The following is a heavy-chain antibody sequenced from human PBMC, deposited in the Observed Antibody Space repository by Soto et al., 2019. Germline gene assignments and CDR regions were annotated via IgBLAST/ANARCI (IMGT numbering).Heavy chain of an antibody. CDR1: GFTFSSYW. D-gene: IGHD3-3*01. Sequence: GGSLRLSCAASGFTFSSYWMHWVRQAPGKGLVWVSRINSDGSSTSYADSVKGRFTISRDNAKNTLYLQMNSLRAEDTAVYYCAAGRAYYDFWSGYSDSYYFDYWGQGTLVTVPQ. J-gene: IGHJ4*02. V-gene: IGHV3-74*01. CDR3: AAGRAYYDFWSGYSDSYYFDY. CDR2: INSDGSST.